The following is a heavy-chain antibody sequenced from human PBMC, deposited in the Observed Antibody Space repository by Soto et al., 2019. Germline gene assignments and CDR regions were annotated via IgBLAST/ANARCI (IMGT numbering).Heavy chain of an antibody. V-gene: IGHV3-23*01. CDR3: VKYTVTEDLGES. D-gene: IGHD3-16*01. CDR1: GFTFSSYA. CDR2: VSRAGTYT. Sequence: EVQLLESGGDVVRPGGSLRLSCAASGFTFSSYAMGWVRQAPGKGLEWVAGVSRAGTYTFYADSVRGRFSISRDNSWDRVDLYMNALRGDDTAVYFCVKYTVTEDLGESWGQGTLVSVSS. J-gene: IGHJ5*02.